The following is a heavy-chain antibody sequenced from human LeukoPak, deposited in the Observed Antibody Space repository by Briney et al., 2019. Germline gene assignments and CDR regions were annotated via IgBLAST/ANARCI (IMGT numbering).Heavy chain of an antibody. CDR1: GFTFDNAW. V-gene: IGHV3-15*01. Sequence: PGRSLRLSCAVSGFTFDNAWMSWVRQAPGKGLEWVGRIRSRTAGGTTDYGAPVKGRFTISRDDSRNTVYLQMNSLKTEDTAIYYCSTGGGTNDYWGQGTLVTVSS. CDR2: IRSRTAGGTT. J-gene: IGHJ4*02. D-gene: IGHD2-15*01. CDR3: STGGGTNDY.